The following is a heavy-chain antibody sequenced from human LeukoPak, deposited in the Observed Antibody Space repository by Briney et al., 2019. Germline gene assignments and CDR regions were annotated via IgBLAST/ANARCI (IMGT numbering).Heavy chain of an antibody. Sequence: PSETLSLTCTVSGGSISSYYWSWIRQPPGKGLEWIGYIYYSGSTNYNSSLKSRVTISVDTSKNQFSLKLSSVTAADTAVYYCARELWANDAFDIWGQGTMVTVSS. CDR2: IYYSGST. CDR3: ARELWANDAFDI. D-gene: IGHD3-10*01. V-gene: IGHV4-59*01. J-gene: IGHJ3*02. CDR1: GGSISSYY.